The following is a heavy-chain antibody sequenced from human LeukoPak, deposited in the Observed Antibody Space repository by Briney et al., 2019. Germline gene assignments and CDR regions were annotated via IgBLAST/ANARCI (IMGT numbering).Heavy chain of an antibody. V-gene: IGHV1-18*01. CDR3: ATYSSGHWDY. Sequence: ASVKVSCKASGYTFTSYGISWVRQAPGQGLEWMGWISAYNGNTNYAQKLQGRVTMTRNTSISTAYMELSSLRSEDTAVYYCATYSSGHWDYWGQGTLVTVSS. J-gene: IGHJ4*02. D-gene: IGHD6-19*01. CDR1: GYTFTSYG. CDR2: ISAYNGNT.